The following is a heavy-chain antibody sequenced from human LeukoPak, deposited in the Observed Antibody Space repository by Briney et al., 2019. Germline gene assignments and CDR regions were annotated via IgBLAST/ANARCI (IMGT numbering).Heavy chain of an antibody. CDR1: GGSISSYY. D-gene: IGHD3-9*01. Sequence: SETLSLTCTVSGGSISSYYWSWIRQPPGKGLEWIGYIYYSGSTNYNPSLKSRVTISVDTSKNQFSLKLSSVTAADTAVYYCARHYDILTGYNGFDYWGQGTLVTVSS. J-gene: IGHJ4*02. V-gene: IGHV4-59*08. CDR2: IYYSGST. CDR3: ARHYDILTGYNGFDY.